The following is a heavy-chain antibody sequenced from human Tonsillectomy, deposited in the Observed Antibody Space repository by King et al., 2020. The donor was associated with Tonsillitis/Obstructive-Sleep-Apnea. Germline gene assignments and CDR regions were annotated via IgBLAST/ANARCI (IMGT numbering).Heavy chain of an antibody. J-gene: IGHJ6*02. D-gene: IGHD6-13*01. CDR2: ISYDGYNK. CDR3: ARGEKQQLTEGFDYYYAMDV. Sequence: VQLVESGGGVVQPGRSLRLSCGASGFVFSTYAMHWVRQAPGKGLEWVAVISYDGYNKYYADSVKGRFTISRDNSKNTVYLQMNSLRAEDTAIFYCARGEKQQLTEGFDYYYAMDVWGLGTTVTVSS. CDR1: GFVFSTYA. V-gene: IGHV3-30*04.